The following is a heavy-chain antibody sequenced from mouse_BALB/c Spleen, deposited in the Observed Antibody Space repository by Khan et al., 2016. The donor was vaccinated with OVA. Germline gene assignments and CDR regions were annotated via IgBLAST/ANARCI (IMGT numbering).Heavy chain of an antibody. CDR1: GYSFTGYN. Sequence: EVQLQESGPELEKPGASVKISCKASGYSFTGYNMNWVKQSNGKSLEWIGNIDPYYGRISYNQKFKGKATLTVDKSSSTAYMQLKSLTSEDSAVYYCARSTWYFDVWGAGTTVTVSS. J-gene: IGHJ1*01. CDR3: ARSTWYFDV. V-gene: IGHV1-39*01. CDR2: IDPYYGRI.